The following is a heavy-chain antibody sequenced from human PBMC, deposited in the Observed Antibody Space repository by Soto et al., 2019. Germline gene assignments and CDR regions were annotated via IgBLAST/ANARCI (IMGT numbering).Heavy chain of an antibody. CDR1: SGSIRIDGYY. J-gene: IGHJ4*02. V-gene: IGHV4-34*01. CDR2: INHSGST. CDR3: ARKAPRGAFDY. Sequence: SETLSLTCTVSSGSIRIDGYYWGWIRQPPGKGLEWIGEINHSGSTNYNPSLKSRVTISVDTSKNQFSLKLSSVTAADTAVYYCARKAPRGAFDYWGQGTLVTVSS. D-gene: IGHD4-17*01.